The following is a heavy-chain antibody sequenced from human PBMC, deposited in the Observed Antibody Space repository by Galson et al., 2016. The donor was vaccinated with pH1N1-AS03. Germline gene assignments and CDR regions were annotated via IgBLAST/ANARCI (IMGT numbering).Heavy chain of an antibody. CDR1: GFTFSTYW. Sequence: SLRLSCAVSGFTFSTYWMSWVRQAPGKGLEWVANIKPDGSEKYYVDSVKGRFTISRDNAKNSLFLQMNSLRPEDTAVYYCATDHNWSGYWGQGALVTVSS. CDR3: ATDHNWSGY. J-gene: IGHJ4*02. V-gene: IGHV3-7*03. CDR2: IKPDGSEK. D-gene: IGHD1-20*01.